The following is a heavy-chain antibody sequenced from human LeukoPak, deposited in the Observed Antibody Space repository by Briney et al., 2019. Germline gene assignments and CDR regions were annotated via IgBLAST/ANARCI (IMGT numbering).Heavy chain of an antibody. CDR2: INPNSGGT. D-gene: IGHD5-18*01. J-gene: IGHJ4*02. Sequence: GSVKVSCKASGYTFTGYYMHWVRQAPGQGLEWMGWINPNSGGTNYAQKFQGRVTMTRDTSISTAYMELSRLRSDDTAVYYCARERDVDTAMVFDYWGQGTLVTVS. CDR3: ARERDVDTAMVFDY. V-gene: IGHV1-2*02. CDR1: GYTFTGYY.